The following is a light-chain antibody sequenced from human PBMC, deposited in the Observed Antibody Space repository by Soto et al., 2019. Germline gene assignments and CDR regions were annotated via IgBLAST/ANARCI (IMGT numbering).Light chain of an antibody. CDR2: AAS. V-gene: IGKV1-27*01. Sequence: DIQMTQSPSSLSAFVGDTVTITCRASQDISNFLAWYQQKPGKVTKLLIYAASPLQSGVPSRLSGSGSGTDFTHTISSLQPEDVATCYCQKCKIAPFTFGGGTKVEMK. J-gene: IGKJ4*01. CDR1: QDISNF. CDR3: QKCKIAPFT.